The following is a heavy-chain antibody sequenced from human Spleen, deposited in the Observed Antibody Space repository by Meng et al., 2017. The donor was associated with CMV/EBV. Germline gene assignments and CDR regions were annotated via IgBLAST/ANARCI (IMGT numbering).Heavy chain of an antibody. CDR1: GFTVSNYG. V-gene: IGHV3-23*03. CDR2: IYSGGTST. Sequence: LSCAASGFTVSNYGMSWVRQAPGKGLEWVSLIYSGGTSTYYADSVKGRFTISRDDSKHTLYLQMNSLRAEDTAIYYCVKDPLEGFDYWGQGALVTVSS. CDR3: VKDPLEGFDY. J-gene: IGHJ4*02.